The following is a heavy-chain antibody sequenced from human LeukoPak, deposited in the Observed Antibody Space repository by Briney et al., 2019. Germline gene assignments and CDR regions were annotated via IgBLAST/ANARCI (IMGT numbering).Heavy chain of an antibody. J-gene: IGHJ4*02. V-gene: IGHV4-39*01. CDR3: ARQEEGPDY. CDR2: IYYSGST. Sequence: SETLSLTCTASGGSISSSSYYWGWIRQPPGKGLEWIGSIYYSGSTYYNPSLKSRVTISVDTSKNQFSLKLSSVTAADTAVYYCARQEEGPDYWGQGTLVTVSS. CDR1: GGSISSSSYY.